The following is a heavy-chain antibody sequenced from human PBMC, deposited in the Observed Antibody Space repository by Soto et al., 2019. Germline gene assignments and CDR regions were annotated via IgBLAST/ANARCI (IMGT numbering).Heavy chain of an antibody. Sequence: ASVKVSCKAPGYTFTDSYIHLVRQAPGQGLEWMGWINPNSGDTIYAQKFQGSISLTRDTSFSTAYMELSRLRYDDTAVYYCATASGVDHLLLDAWGQGTRVTVSS. CDR3: ATASGVDHLLLDA. CDR2: INPNSGDT. CDR1: GYTFTDSY. V-gene: IGHV1-2*02. J-gene: IGHJ5*02. D-gene: IGHD2-2*01.